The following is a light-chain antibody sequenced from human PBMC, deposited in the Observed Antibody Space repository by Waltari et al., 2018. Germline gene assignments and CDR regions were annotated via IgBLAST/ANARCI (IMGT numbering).Light chain of an antibody. CDR1: QTIINF. CDR3: QQSYSIPYT. CDR2: FAS. V-gene: IGKV1-39*01. J-gene: IGKJ2*01. Sequence: DIQMTQSPSSLSASIGDRVPITCRASQTIINFLNWYQQKPGKAPKLLIYFASALQSGVPSRFGGSGSGTDFTFTISSLQPEDFATYYCQQSYSIPYTFGQGTKLEIK.